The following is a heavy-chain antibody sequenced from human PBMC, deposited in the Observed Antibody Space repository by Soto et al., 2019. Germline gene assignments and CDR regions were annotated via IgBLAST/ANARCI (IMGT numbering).Heavy chain of an antibody. CDR2: INPNSGGT. CDR3: ARARDYCTDTFCPRPLFDP. CDR1: GYNFTGYF. V-gene: IGHV1-2*02. J-gene: IGHJ5*02. D-gene: IGHD2-8*02. Sequence: QVQLVQSGAEVKKPGASVQISCTASGYNFTGYFMHWVRQAPGQGLEWMGWINPNSGGTQYAERFLGRVTMTRDTSISPVYMQLTRLRSDDTAVYYGARARDYCTDTFCPRPLFDPWGQGTQVTVSS.